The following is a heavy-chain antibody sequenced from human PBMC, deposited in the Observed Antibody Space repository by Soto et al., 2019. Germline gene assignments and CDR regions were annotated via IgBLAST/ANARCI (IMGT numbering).Heavy chain of an antibody. CDR3: ARRGSR. V-gene: IGHV3-48*03. D-gene: IGHD2-15*01. J-gene: IGHJ3*01. CDR2: IHPGGQTI. CDR1: GFTFSSSE. Sequence: EVQLVESGGGLVQPGGSLRLSCAASGFTFSSSEMYWVRQAPGKGLEWISYIHPGGQTIFYAESVKGRFTISRDNAKHSVYLQMNSLRADGTAVYYCARRGSRWGRGTKVTVSS.